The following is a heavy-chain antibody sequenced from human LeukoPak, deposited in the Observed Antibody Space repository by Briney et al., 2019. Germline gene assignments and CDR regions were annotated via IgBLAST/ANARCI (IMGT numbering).Heavy chain of an antibody. D-gene: IGHD6-6*01. CDR2: IIPIFGTA. J-gene: IGHJ4*02. CDR3: ARESQQLGSTFDY. V-gene: IGHV1-69*05. Sequence: GASVKVSCKASGYTFTSYGISWVRQAPGQGLEWMGGIIPIFGTANYAQKFQGRVTITTDESTSTAYMELSSLRSEDTAVYYCARESQQLGSTFDYWGQGTLVTVSS. CDR1: GYTFTSYG.